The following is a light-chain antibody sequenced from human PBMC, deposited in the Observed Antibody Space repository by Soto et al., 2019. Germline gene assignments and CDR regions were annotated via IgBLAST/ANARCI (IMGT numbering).Light chain of an antibody. V-gene: IGLV2-23*02. J-gene: IGLJ2*01. CDR2: EVT. Sequence: QSVLTQPASVSASPGQSITITCTGGNSDIGTNNLVSWYQHHPGKGPKLIIYEVTQRPSGVSARFTGSKSGNTASLTISGLQADDEAQYYCSSYTGSVNLVFGGGTQLTVL. CDR3: SSYTGSVNLV. CDR1: NSDIGTNNL.